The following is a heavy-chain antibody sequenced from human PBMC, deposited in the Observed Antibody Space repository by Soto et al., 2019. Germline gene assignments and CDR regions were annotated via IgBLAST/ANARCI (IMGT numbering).Heavy chain of an antibody. V-gene: IGHV4-28*01. D-gene: IGHD1-26*01. Sequence: SETLSLTCAVSGYSISSSNWWGWIRQPPGKGLEWIGYIYYSGSTYYNPSLKSRVTMSVDTSKNQFSLKLSSVTAVDTAVYYCTSGSYSFYRGRERYSFDYWGQGPLVTVSS. J-gene: IGHJ4*02. CDR3: TSGSYSFYRGRERYSFDY. CDR1: GYSISSSNW. CDR2: IYYSGST.